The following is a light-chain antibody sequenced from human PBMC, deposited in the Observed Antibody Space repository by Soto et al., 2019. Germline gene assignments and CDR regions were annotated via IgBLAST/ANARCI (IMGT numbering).Light chain of an antibody. CDR2: DAS. V-gene: IGKV3-15*01. J-gene: IGKJ4*01. CDR1: QSIYSK. CDR3: QQYDSWPPLT. Sequence: ILLTHAPATLSRSPGDGATLSFRASQSIYSKLAWYQQRRGQTPRLLIYDASSRATGIPGRFSGSGFGTEFTLTISSLQSEDFAVYYCQQYDSWPPLTFGGGTKVDIK.